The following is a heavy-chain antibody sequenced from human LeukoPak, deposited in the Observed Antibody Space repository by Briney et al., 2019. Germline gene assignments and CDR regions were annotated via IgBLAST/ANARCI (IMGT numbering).Heavy chain of an antibody. CDR1: GFTFSSYA. Sequence: AGASLRPSCAASGFTFSSYAMSWVRQAPGKGLEWVSAISGSGGSTYYADSVKGRFTISRDNSKNTLYLQMNSLRAEDTAVYYCAKDQAVAGPGSDYWGQGTLVTVSS. CDR2: ISGSGGST. CDR3: AKDQAVAGPGSDY. V-gene: IGHV3-23*01. J-gene: IGHJ4*02. D-gene: IGHD6-19*01.